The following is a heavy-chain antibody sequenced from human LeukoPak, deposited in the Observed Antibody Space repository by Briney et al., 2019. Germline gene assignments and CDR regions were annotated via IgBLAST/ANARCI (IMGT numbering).Heavy chain of an antibody. CDR2: INSDGSIT. J-gene: IGHJ4*02. CDR1: GFAFSSHW. CDR3: ARSQYSSSGDY. D-gene: IGHD6-13*01. Sequence: QPGGSLRLSCAASGFAFSSHWMHWVRQAPGKGLVWVSRINSDGSITSYADSVKGRFTISRDNAKNTLYLQMNSLRAEDTAVYYCARSQYSSSGDYWGQGTLVTVSS. V-gene: IGHV3-74*01.